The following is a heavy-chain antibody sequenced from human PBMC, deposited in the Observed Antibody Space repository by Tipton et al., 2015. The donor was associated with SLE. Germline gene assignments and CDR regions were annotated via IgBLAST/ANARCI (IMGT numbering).Heavy chain of an antibody. CDR3: ARGLLWSNYFDY. Sequence: GLVKPSQTLLLTCVISGDSVSSNSAAWNWIRQSPSRGLEWLGRTYYRSKWYNDYAVSVKSRITISPDTSKNQFSLQLNSVTPEDTAVYYCARGLLWSNYFDYWGQGTLVTVSS. CDR1: GDSVSSNSAA. J-gene: IGHJ4*02. V-gene: IGHV6-1*01. CDR2: TYYRSKWYN. D-gene: IGHD2-2*01.